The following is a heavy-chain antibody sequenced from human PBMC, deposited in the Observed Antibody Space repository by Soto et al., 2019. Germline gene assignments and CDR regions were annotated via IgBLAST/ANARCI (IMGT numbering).Heavy chain of an antibody. V-gene: IGHV4-59*01. CDR1: GGSISSYY. Sequence: SETLSLTCTVSGGSISSYYWSWIRQPPGKGLEWIGYIYYSGSTNYNPPLRSRVTISVDTSKNQFSLKLSSVTAADTAVYYCARGPEAGTGDFDYWGQGTLVTVSS. CDR3: ARGPEAGTGDFDY. CDR2: IYYSGST. J-gene: IGHJ4*02. D-gene: IGHD6-19*01.